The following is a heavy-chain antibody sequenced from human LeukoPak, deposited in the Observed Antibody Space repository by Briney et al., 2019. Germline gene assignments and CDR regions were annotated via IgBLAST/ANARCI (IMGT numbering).Heavy chain of an antibody. D-gene: IGHD2-21*02. Sequence: GGSLRLSCAASGFTFNNYDMHWVRHTTGEGLEWVSSIHTAGDTHYSGSAKGRFIISRENVKNSLYLQMNSLRAEDTAVYYCARGSCGYGDCYRALNIWGQGTIVTVSS. J-gene: IGHJ3*02. V-gene: IGHV3-13*01. CDR1: GFTFNNYD. CDR2: IHTAGDT. CDR3: ARGSCGYGDCYRALNI.